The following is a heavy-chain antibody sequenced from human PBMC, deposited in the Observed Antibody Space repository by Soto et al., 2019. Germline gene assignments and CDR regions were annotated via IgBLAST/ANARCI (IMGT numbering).Heavy chain of an antibody. CDR1: GGSISSGGYS. V-gene: IGHV4-30-2*01. Sequence: HLQLQESGSGLVKPSQTLSLTCAVSGGSISSGGYSWSWIRQPPGKGLEWIGYIYHSGSTYYNPSLTSRVTISVDGSKNQFSLKLGCVTAADTAVYYCARVYCSGGSCFWFDPWGQGTLVTVSS. D-gene: IGHD2-15*01. CDR2: IYHSGST. CDR3: ARVYCSGGSCFWFDP. J-gene: IGHJ5*02.